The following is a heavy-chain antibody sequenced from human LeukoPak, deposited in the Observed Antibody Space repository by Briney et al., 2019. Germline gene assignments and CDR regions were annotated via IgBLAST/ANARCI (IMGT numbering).Heavy chain of an antibody. V-gene: IGHV1-69*05. CDR2: IIPIFGSA. Sequence: SVKVSCKASRVTFDSSDISWVRQAPGQGLEWMGGIIPIFGSANYAQNFQGRVTMTRDTSASTVYMQLSSLRSEDTAMYYCARIRDGYNDAYDIWGQGTVVTVPS. CDR3: ARIRDGYNDAYDI. D-gene: IGHD5-24*01. J-gene: IGHJ3*02. CDR1: RVTFDSSD.